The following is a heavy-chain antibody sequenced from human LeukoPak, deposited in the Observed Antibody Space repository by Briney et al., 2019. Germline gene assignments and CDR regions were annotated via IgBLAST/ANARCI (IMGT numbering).Heavy chain of an antibody. J-gene: IGHJ4*02. CDR3: AKAVRGDYFDY. V-gene: IGHV3-23*01. D-gene: IGHD2-2*01. CDR2: ISGSGGST. CDR1: GFTFGSYA. Sequence: GGSLRLSCTASGFTFGSYAMTWVRQPPGKGLEWVAAISGSGGSTYYADSVKGRFTISRDNSKNTLYLQMNSLRAEDTAVYYCAKAVRGDYFDYWGQGTLVTVSS.